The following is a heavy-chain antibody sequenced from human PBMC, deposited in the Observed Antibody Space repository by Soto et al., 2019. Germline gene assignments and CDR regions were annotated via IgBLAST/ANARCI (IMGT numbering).Heavy chain of an antibody. CDR2: INHSGST. Sequence: TSETLSLTCAVYGGSFSGYYWSWIRQPPGKGLEWIGEINHSGSTNYNPSLKSRVTISVDTSKNQFSLKLSSVTAADTAVYYCARVGFLSSSSRTLDYWGQGTLVTVSS. D-gene: IGHD6-6*01. J-gene: IGHJ4*02. V-gene: IGHV4-34*01. CDR1: GGSFSGYY. CDR3: ARVGFLSSSSRTLDY.